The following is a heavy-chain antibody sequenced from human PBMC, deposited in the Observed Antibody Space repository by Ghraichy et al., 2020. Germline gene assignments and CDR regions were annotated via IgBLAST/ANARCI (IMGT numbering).Heavy chain of an antibody. V-gene: IGHV3-48*01. CDR3: ARDLRYAFDI. Sequence: GESLNISCAASGFTFSRYSMNWVRQAPGKGLEWVSYIGTGGSTIKYADSVRGRFTISRDNAKNSLYLQMNSLRAEDTAVYYCARDLRYAFDIWGQGTMVTVSS. J-gene: IGHJ3*02. CDR2: IGTGGSTI. CDR1: GFTFSRYS. D-gene: IGHD1-1*01.